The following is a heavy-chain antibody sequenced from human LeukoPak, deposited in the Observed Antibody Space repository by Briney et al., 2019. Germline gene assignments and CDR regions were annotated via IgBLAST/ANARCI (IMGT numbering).Heavy chain of an antibody. Sequence: GESLKISCKGSGYSFTSYWIGWVRQMPGKGLEWMGIIYPGDSDTRYSPSFQGQVTISADKSISTAYLQWSSLKASDTAMYYCARQTIDSSGYYNTCPFDYWGQGTLVTVSS. CDR3: ARQTIDSSGYYNTCPFDY. D-gene: IGHD3-22*01. J-gene: IGHJ4*02. CDR2: IYPGDSDT. CDR1: GYSFTSYW. V-gene: IGHV5-51*01.